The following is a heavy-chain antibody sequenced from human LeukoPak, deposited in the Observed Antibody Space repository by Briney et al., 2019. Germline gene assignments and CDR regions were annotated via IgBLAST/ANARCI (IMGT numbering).Heavy chain of an antibody. CDR1: GGTFSSYA. D-gene: IGHD3-22*01. CDR3: ARYYYDSSGYYI. J-gene: IGHJ4*02. Sequence: ASVKVSCKASGGTFSSYAISWVRQAPGQGLEWMGGIIPIFGTANYAQKFQGRVTITADESTSTAYMELSSLRSEDAAVYYCARYYYDSSGYYIWGQGTLVTVSS. CDR2: IIPIFGTA. V-gene: IGHV1-69*13.